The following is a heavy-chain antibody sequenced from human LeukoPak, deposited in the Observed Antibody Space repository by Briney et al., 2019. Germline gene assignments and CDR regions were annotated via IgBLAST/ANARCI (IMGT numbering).Heavy chain of an antibody. CDR2: IYPTDSDS. CDR1: GYTFSNYW. CDR3: ARRFSAADGFDI. J-gene: IGHJ3*02. V-gene: IGHV5-51*01. D-gene: IGHD6-25*01. Sequence: PGESLKISCQGSGYTFSNYWIGWVRQMPGKGLEWMGIIYPTDSDSRSSPSFRGQVTISADKSISTAYLQWSSLKASDTAMYYCARRFSAADGFDIWGQGTMVTVSS.